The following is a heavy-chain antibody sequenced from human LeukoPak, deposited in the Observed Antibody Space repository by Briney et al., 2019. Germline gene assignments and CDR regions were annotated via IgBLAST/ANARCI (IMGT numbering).Heavy chain of an antibody. CDR3: AKDQSYYDSSGYKYFAY. V-gene: IGHV3-30*02. Sequence: GGSLRLSCAASGFTFSNSGMHWVRQAPGKGLEWVAYIRYDGSIKKYADSVQGRFTISRDNSKNTLYLQMNNLRAEDTAVYYCAKDQSYYDSSGYKYFAYWGQGTLVTVSS. D-gene: IGHD3-22*01. J-gene: IGHJ4*02. CDR1: GFTFSNSG. CDR2: IRYDGSIK.